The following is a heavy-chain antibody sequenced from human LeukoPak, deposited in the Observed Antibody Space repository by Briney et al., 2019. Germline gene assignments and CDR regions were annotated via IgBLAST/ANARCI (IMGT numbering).Heavy chain of an antibody. CDR1: SFSFSTYN. J-gene: IGHJ4*02. V-gene: IGHV3-21*01. Sequence: GGSLRLSCAASSFSFSTYNMNWVRQAPGKGLEWVSSISSSSSYIYYADSVKGRFTISRDNAKNSLYLQMNSLRAEDTAVYYCARLYYYDSRGFDYWGQGTLVTVSS. CDR2: ISSSSSYI. D-gene: IGHD3-22*01. CDR3: ARLYYYDSRGFDY.